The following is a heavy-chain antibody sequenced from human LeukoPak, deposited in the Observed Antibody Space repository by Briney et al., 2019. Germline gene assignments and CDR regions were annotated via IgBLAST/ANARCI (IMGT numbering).Heavy chain of an antibody. D-gene: IGHD2-2*01. CDR2: IYHSGST. Sequence: SETQSLTCSVSGYSISSGNYWGWIRLPPGKGLQWIGSIYHSGSTYYNPSLKSRVTISVDTSKNQFSLKLSSVTAADTAVYYCAKGYCRGNSCYDDRGAFDYWGQGTLVTVSS. J-gene: IGHJ4*02. V-gene: IGHV4-38-2*02. CDR1: GYSISSGNY. CDR3: AKGYCRGNSCYDDRGAFDY.